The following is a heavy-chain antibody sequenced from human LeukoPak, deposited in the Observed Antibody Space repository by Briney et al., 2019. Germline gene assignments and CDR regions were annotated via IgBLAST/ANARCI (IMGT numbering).Heavy chain of an antibody. V-gene: IGHV3-53*01. D-gene: IGHD2-2*02. CDR2: IYSGGST. Sequence: GGSLRLSCAASGFTVSSNYMSWVRQAPGKGLEWVSVIYSGGSTYYADSVKGRFTISRDNSKNTLYLQMSSLRAEDTAVYYCARASGGYCSSTSCYTPYDYWGQGTLVTVSS. J-gene: IGHJ4*02. CDR3: ARASGGYCSSTSCYTPYDY. CDR1: GFTVSSNY.